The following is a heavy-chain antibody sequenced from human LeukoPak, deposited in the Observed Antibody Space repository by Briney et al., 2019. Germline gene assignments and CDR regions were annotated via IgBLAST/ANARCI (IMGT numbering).Heavy chain of an antibody. J-gene: IGHJ5*01. CDR1: GFRFSSYD. V-gene: IGHV3-48*01. CDR3: ATGGSEYRSDWFDS. Sequence: GGSLRLSCVGSGFRFSSYDMNWVRQAPGRGPEWLSYLTRTSSATRYADSVKGRFTIFRDNAKSSLYLQMNSLRVEDTAVYYCATGGSEYRSDWFDSWGQGTLVNVAS. D-gene: IGHD5-18*01. CDR2: LTRTSSAT.